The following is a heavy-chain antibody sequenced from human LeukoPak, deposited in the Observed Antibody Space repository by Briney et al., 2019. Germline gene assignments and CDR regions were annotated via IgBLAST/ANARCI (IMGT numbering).Heavy chain of an antibody. V-gene: IGHV4-34*01. Sequence: SETLSLTCAVYGGSFSGYYWSWIRQPPGKGLEWIGEINHSGSTNYNPSLKSRVTISVDTSKNQFSLKLSSVTAADTAVYYCARSGWLHYYYGMDVWGQGTTVTVSS. CDR2: INHSGST. CDR1: GGSFSGYY. D-gene: IGHD6-19*01. CDR3: ARSGWLHYYYGMDV. J-gene: IGHJ6*02.